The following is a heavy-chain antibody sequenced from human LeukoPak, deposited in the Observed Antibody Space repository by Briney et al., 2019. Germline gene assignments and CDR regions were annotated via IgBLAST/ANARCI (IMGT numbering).Heavy chain of an antibody. V-gene: IGHV4-59*01. CDR2: IYYSGST. CDR1: GGSISSYY. CDR3: AREVVPAIIPDAFDI. Sequence: NPSQTLSLTCTVSGGSISSYYWSWIRQPPGKGLEGIGYIYYSGSTNYNPSLKSRVTISVDTSKNQFSLKLGSVTAADTAVYYCAREVVPAIIPDAFDIWGQGTMVTVSS. J-gene: IGHJ3*02. D-gene: IGHD2-2*01.